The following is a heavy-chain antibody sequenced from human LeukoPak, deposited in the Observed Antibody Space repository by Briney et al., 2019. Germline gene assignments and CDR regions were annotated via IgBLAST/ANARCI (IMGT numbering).Heavy chain of an antibody. J-gene: IGHJ4*02. Sequence: GGSLRLSCAASGFTFDDYGMSWVRQAPGKGLEWVSGINWNGGSTGDADSVKGRFTIPRDNAKNSLYLQMNSLRAEDTAVYYCARGHTAVTRHFDFWGQGTLVTVSS. CDR3: ARGHTAVTRHFDF. V-gene: IGHV3-20*04. CDR2: INWNGGST. CDR1: GFTFDDYG. D-gene: IGHD4-17*01.